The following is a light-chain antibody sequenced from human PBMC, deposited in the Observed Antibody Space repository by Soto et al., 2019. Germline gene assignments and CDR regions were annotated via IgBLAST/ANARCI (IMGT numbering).Light chain of an antibody. CDR3: QQYNSYSPT. J-gene: IGKJ1*01. CDR2: KAS. Sequence: DIQMTQSPSTVCGSVGDRVTITCRASQTISSWLAWYQQKPGKAPKLLIYKASTLKSGVPSRFSGSGSGTEFTLTISSLQPDDFATYYCQQYNSYSPTFGQGTKVDIK. V-gene: IGKV1-5*03. CDR1: QTISSW.